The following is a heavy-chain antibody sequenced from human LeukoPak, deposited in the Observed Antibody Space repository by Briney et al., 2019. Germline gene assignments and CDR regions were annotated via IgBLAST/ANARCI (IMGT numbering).Heavy chain of an antibody. CDR3: AKTTTGYSSGRYPAWPIDY. V-gene: IGHV3-23*01. CDR1: GFTFGSYA. J-gene: IGHJ4*02. CDR2: IFGSGGSA. Sequence: GGSLRLSCAASGFTFGSYAMYWVRQAPGKGLEWVSGIFGSGGSAHYADSVKGRFTISRDNSKNTVYLQMDSLRAEDTAIYYCAKTTTGYSSGRYPAWPIDYWGQGTLVTVSS. D-gene: IGHD2-15*01.